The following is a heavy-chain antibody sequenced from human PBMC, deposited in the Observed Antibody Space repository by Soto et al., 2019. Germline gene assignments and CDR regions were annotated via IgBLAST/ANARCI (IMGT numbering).Heavy chain of an antibody. J-gene: IGHJ4*02. CDR3: ARDKGGGAVVPDY. V-gene: IGHV3-33*01. D-gene: IGHD6-19*01. CDR2: IWYDENNK. CDR1: GFTFNTYG. Sequence: QVQVVESGGGVVQPGRSLRLSCAASGFTFNTYGMHWVRQAQGKGLEWVAVIWYDENNKYYADSVKGRFTISRDNSKNTLHLQMNSLRGDDTAVYYCARDKGGGAVVPDYWGQGTLVTVSS.